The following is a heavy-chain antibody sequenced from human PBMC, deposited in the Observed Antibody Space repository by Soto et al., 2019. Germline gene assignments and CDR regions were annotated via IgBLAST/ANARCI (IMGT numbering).Heavy chain of an antibody. CDR1: GFTFSSYA. V-gene: IGHV3-30-3*01. CDR2: ISYDGSNK. J-gene: IGHJ4*02. CDR3: AIVPLPTASCSGGSCYSGIDY. Sequence: QVQLVESGGGVVQPGRSLRLSCAASGFTFSSYAMHWVRQAPGKWLEWVAVISYDGSNKYYADSVKGRFTISRDNSKNTLYLQMNSLRAEDTAVYYCAIVPLPTASCSGGSCYSGIDYWGRGTLVTVSS. D-gene: IGHD2-15*01.